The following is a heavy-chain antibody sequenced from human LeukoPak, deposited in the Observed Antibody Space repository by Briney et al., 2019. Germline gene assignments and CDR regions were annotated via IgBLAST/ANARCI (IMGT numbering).Heavy chain of an antibody. V-gene: IGHV4-39*01. Sequence: PSETLSLTCTVSGGSISSSSYYWGWIRQPPGKGLEWIGSIYYGGSTYYNPSLKSRVTISVDTSKHQFSLKLSSVTAADTAVYYCARRGTVTTQVGFDPWGQGTLVTVSS. CDR2: IYYGGST. D-gene: IGHD4-17*01. CDR1: GGSISSSSYY. CDR3: ARRGTVTTQVGFDP. J-gene: IGHJ5*02.